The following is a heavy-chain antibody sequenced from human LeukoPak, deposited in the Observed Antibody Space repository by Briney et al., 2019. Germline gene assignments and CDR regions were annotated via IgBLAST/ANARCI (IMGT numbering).Heavy chain of an antibody. CDR3: AREKGGGLDY. J-gene: IGHJ4*02. V-gene: IGHV1-46*01. D-gene: IGHD3-16*01. Sequence: ASVKVSCKASGYSFTNYYMHWVRQAPGQGLEWMGIISPSAGGTSYAQKFQGRVTMTTDTSTSTIYMDLSSLRSEDTAVYYCAREKGGGLDYWGQGTLVTVSS. CDR1: GYSFTNYY. CDR2: ISPSAGGT.